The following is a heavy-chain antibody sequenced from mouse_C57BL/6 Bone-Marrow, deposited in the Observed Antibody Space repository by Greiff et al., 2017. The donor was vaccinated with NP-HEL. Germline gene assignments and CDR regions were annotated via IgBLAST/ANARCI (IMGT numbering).Heavy chain of an antibody. V-gene: IGHV1-77*01. CDR3: ARRIYYYGSYYYAMDY. CDR2: IGPGSGST. Sequence: VKVVESGAELVKPGASVKISCKASGYTFTDYYINWVKQRPGQGLEWIGKIGPGSGSTYYNEKFKGKATLTADKSSSTAYMQLSSLTSEDSAVYFCARRIYYYGSYYYAMDYWGQGTSVTVSS. CDR1: GYTFTDYY. J-gene: IGHJ4*01. D-gene: IGHD1-1*01.